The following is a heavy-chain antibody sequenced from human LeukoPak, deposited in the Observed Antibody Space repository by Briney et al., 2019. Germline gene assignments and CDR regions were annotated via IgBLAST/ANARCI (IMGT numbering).Heavy chain of an antibody. CDR3: ARDSSTYSSSWYVLDY. Sequence: ASVKVSCKASGYTFTSYGISWVRQAPGQGLEWMGWTSAYNGNTNYAQKLQGRVTMTTDTSTSTAYMELRSLRSDDTAVYYCARDSSTYSSSWYVLDYWGQGTLVTVSS. D-gene: IGHD6-13*01. V-gene: IGHV1-18*01. CDR2: TSAYNGNT. CDR1: GYTFTSYG. J-gene: IGHJ4*02.